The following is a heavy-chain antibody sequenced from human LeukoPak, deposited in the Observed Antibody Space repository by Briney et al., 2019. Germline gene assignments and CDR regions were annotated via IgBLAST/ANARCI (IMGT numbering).Heavy chain of an antibody. J-gene: IGHJ4*02. D-gene: IGHD3-16*01. V-gene: IGHV4-34*01. Sequence: SEALSLTCAVSGGSLSGYRWSWVRQPPGKGLEWIADINHSGSTKYNPSLKSRVTISVDTSKNQLSLNLSSVTAADTAVYYCAGGGGYWGQGTLVTVSS. CDR1: GGSLSGYR. CDR3: AGGGGY. CDR2: INHSGST.